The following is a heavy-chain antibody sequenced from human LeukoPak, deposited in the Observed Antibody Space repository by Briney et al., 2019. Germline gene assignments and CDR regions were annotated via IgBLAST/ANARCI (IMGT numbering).Heavy chain of an antibody. CDR2: INPRSDST. CDR3: AREGDGYKNFDY. J-gene: IGHJ4*02. D-gene: IGHD5-24*01. CDR1: GYTFTSYY. Sequence: GASVKVSCKASGYTFTSYYMHWVRQAPGQGLEWMGVINPRSDSTTYAQKFQGRVTMTRDTSTSTVYVELSSLRSEDTAVYYCAREGDGYKNFDYWGQGTLVTVSS. V-gene: IGHV1-46*01.